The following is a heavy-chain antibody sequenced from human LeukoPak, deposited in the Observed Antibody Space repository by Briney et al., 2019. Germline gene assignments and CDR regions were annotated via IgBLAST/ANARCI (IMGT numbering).Heavy chain of an antibody. CDR3: ARVWGGGYNFWSGYQDYYYMDV. D-gene: IGHD3-3*01. CDR1: GFTFSSYS. Sequence: GGSLRLSCAASGFTFSSYSMNWVRQAPGKGLEWVSSISSSSSYIYYADSVKGRFTISRDNAKNSLYLQMNSLRAEDTAVYYCARVWGGGYNFWSGYQDYYYMDVWGKGTTVTVSS. V-gene: IGHV3-21*01. CDR2: ISSSSSYI. J-gene: IGHJ6*03.